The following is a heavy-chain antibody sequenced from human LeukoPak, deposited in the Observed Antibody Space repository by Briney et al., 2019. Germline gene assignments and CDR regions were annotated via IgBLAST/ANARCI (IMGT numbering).Heavy chain of an antibody. V-gene: IGHV3-64D*09. Sequence: GGSLRLSCSASGFTFNKYAVHWVRQAPGKGLEYVSTISSNGDSTYYADSVKGRFTISRDNSKNTLYLQMSSLRAEDTAIYYCVKDKDGGWYYFDHWGQGTLVTVSS. D-gene: IGHD2-15*01. CDR2: ISSNGDST. CDR3: VKDKDGGWYYFDH. J-gene: IGHJ4*02. CDR1: GFTFNKYA.